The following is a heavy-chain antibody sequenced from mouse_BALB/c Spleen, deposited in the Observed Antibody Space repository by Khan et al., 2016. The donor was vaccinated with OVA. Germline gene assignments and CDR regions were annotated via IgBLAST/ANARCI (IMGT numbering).Heavy chain of an antibody. Sequence: QMQLKQSGPGLVAPSQNLSITCTVSGFSLSDYGVSWIRQTPGKGLEWLGVIWGGGSTYYNSALRSRLSISKDNSKSQVFLKMNSLQSDDSAMFYGAKGVWAHYYTLDYWGEGTSVTVSS. CDR3: AKGVWAHYYTLDY. CDR2: IWGGGST. CDR1: GFSLSDYG. J-gene: IGHJ4*01. V-gene: IGHV2-6-5*01.